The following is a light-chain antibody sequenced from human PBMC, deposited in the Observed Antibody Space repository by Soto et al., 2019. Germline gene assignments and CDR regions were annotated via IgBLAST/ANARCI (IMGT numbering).Light chain of an antibody. CDR3: CSYAGSPYV. V-gene: IGLV2-11*01. CDR1: SSDVGAYNY. J-gene: IGLJ1*01. Sequence: QSVLTQPRSVSGSPGQSVTISCTGASSDVGAYNYVSWYQQHPGKAPKLMIYDVSTRPSGVPDRFSGSKSGTTASPTISGLQAEDEADYYCCSYAGSPYVFGTGTRSPS. CDR2: DVS.